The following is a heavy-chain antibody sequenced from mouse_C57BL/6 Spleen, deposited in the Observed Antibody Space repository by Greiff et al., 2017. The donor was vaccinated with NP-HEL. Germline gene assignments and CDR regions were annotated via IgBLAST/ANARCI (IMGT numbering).Heavy chain of an antibody. CDR3: AIMVTTG. CDR1: GYTFTDYY. V-gene: IGHV1-26*01. Sequence: EVQLQQSGPELVKPGASVKISCKASGYTFTDYYMNWVKQSHGKSLEWIGDINPNNGGTSYNQKFKGKATLTVDKSSSTAYMELRSLTSEDSAVYYCAIMVTTGWGQGTTLTVSS. J-gene: IGHJ2*01. CDR2: INPNNGGT. D-gene: IGHD2-2*01.